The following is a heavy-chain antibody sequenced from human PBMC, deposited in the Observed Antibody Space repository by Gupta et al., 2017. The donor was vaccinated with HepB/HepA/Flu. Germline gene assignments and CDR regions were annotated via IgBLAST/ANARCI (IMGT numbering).Heavy chain of an antibody. J-gene: IGHJ3*02. CDR2: ISGSGGER. D-gene: IGHD1-26*01. V-gene: IGHV3-48*03. CDR3: AREIGGGHSGAFHI. Sequence: EVQLVESGGGLVQPGGSLRLSCAASGFIFSSYEMIWVRQAPGKGLEWASGISGSGGERWYADAVKGRFTVSRDNAKNSLYLQMKRLRVEDTAIYYCAREIGGGHSGAFHIWGQGTMVIVSS. CDR1: GFIFSSYE.